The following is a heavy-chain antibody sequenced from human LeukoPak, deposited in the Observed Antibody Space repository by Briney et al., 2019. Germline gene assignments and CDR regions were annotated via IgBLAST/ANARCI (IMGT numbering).Heavy chain of an antibody. CDR3: ARDGSYDILTGLSHYYYGMDV. V-gene: IGHV1-8*01. Sequence: ASVKVSCKASGYTFTSYDINWVRQATGQGLEWMGWMNPNSGNTGYAQKFQGRVTMTRNTSISTAYMELSSLRSEDTAVYYCARDGSYDILTGLSHYYYGMDVWGQGTTVTVSS. D-gene: IGHD3-9*01. CDR2: MNPNSGNT. CDR1: GYTFTSYD. J-gene: IGHJ6*02.